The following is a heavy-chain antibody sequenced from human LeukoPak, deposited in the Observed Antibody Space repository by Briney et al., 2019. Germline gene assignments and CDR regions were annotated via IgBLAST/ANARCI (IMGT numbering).Heavy chain of an antibody. J-gene: IGHJ1*01. CDR2: IYHSGST. V-gene: IGHV4-59*01. Sequence: SETLSLTCSVSGGSISTYYWNWIRQPPGKGLEWIGYIYHSGSTNYNPSLQSRVTISVDTSKNQFSLNLNSVTAADQAVYYCARGGAARLHFQNWGQGTLVTVSS. D-gene: IGHD6-6*01. CDR1: GGSISTYY. CDR3: ARGGAARLHFQN.